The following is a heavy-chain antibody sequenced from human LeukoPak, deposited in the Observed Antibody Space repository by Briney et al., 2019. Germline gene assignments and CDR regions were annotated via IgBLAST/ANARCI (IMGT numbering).Heavy chain of an antibody. J-gene: IGHJ3*02. CDR1: GYTFTGCY. D-gene: IGHD3-10*01. CDR2: INPNSGGT. V-gene: IGHV1-2*02. CDR3: ARGGVWFGPPDAFDI. Sequence: ASVKVSCKASGYTFTGCYMHWVRQAPGQGLEWMGWINPNSGGTNYAQKFQGRVTMTRDTSISTAYMELSRLRSDDTAVYYCARGGVWFGPPDAFDIWGQGTMVTVSS.